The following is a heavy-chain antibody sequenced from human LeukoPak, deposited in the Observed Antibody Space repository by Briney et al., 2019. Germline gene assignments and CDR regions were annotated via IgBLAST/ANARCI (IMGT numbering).Heavy chain of an antibody. Sequence: SETLSLTCTDSGGSISSYYWSWIRHPPGKGLEWIGYVYYSGSTNYNPALKSRVTISIDTSRTQFSLKLSSVTAADTAVYYCARSELLWFGGVNSGFDYWGQGTLVTVSS. CDR3: ARSELLWFGGVNSGFDY. CDR2: VYYSGST. CDR1: GGSISSYY. D-gene: IGHD3-10*01. V-gene: IGHV4-59*01. J-gene: IGHJ4*02.